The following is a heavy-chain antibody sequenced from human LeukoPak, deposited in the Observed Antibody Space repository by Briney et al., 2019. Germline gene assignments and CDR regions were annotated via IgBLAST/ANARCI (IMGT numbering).Heavy chain of an antibody. V-gene: IGHV4-61*08. J-gene: IGHJ4*02. CDR2: IYYSGST. CDR1: GGSISSGGYY. CDR3: ARQVPPAH. Sequence: SETLSLTCTVSGGSISSGGYYWSWIRQHPGKGLEWIGYIYYSGSTNYNPSLKSRVTISVDTSKNQFSLKLSSVTATDTAVYYCARQVPPAHWGQGTLVTVSS.